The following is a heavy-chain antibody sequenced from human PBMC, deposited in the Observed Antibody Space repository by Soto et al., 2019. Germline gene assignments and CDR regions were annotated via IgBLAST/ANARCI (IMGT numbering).Heavy chain of an antibody. V-gene: IGHV4-31*03. CDR3: ARVSYSSYPRYYYSVMDV. D-gene: IGHD6-6*01. J-gene: IGHJ6*02. CDR1: ALCISSGDYY. Sequence: TSETLSLTGPVTALCISSGDYYWGWLRQQPGKGLEWIGHIYNSGSTYYNPSLKSRVTISVDTSKNQFSLKLNSVTAADTALYYCARVSYSSYPRYYYSVMDVWGQGTRVPFS. CDR2: IYNSGST.